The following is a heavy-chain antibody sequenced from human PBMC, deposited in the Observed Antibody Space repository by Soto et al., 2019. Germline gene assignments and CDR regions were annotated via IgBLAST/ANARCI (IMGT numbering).Heavy chain of an antibody. D-gene: IGHD4-4*01. CDR3: ARVSAYSYYDLEY. Sequence: AAGTLRLSCAASGFTFISYAMTWGRQAPGKGLEWGSGVIGTGGSAYYTDSVKGRFTISGDKSTNTLYLHMNRLRAADTAVYYCARVSAYSYYDLEYWGQGTLVTVSS. CDR1: GFTFISYA. J-gene: IGHJ4*01. CDR2: VIGTGGSA. V-gene: IGHV3-23*01.